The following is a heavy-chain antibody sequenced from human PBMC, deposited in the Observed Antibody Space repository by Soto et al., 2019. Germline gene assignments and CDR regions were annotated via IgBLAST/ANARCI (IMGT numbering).Heavy chain of an antibody. D-gene: IGHD5-18*01. CDR2: ISYEGSNR. CDR1: GFSLSLYA. J-gene: IGHJ4*02. Sequence: QVQLVESGGGVVQPGRSLRLSCAASGFSLSLYAMHWVRQAPGKGLEWVAVISYEGSNRYYADSKKGRFTISRDNSKNTVFLQLNSLSPDDTAFYSCVKDYRRTYDFGYWDSWGRGTLVIVSS. CDR3: VKDYRRTYDFGYWDS. V-gene: IGHV3-30*18.